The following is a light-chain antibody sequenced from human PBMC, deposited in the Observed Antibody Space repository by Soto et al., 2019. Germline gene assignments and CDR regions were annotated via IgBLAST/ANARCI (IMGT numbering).Light chain of an antibody. V-gene: IGLV1-51*01. CDR1: SSNVGQNF. CDR3: GTWDSSLAAVV. CDR2: DND. Sequence: QSVLTQPPSVSAAPSQKVTISCSGSSSNVGQNFVSWYQQFPGTAPKLLIYDNDKRPSGIPDRFSGSKSGTSATLGITGLQTGDEADYYCGTWDSSLAAVVFGGGTKLPS. J-gene: IGLJ3*02.